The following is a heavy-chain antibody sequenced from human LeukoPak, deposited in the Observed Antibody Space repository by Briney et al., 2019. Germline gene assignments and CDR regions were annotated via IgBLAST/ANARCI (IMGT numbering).Heavy chain of an antibody. CDR1: GGSISSYY. D-gene: IGHD3-22*01. CDR3: ARLGGYYDPPGY. Sequence: PSETLSLTCTVSGGSISSYYWSWIRQPPGKGLEWIGTIHYSGSTYYSPSLVSRVTISVDTSKNQFSLKLASVTAADTAFYYCARLGGYYDPPGYWGQGTLVTVSS. CDR2: IHYSGST. V-gene: IGHV4-59*04. J-gene: IGHJ4*02.